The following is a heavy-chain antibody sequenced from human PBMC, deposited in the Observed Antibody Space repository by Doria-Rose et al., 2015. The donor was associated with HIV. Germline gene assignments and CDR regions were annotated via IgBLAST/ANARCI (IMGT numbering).Heavy chain of an antibody. V-gene: IGHV4-59*01. Sequence: VSGGSISSYYWSWIRQPPGKGLEWIGYIYYSGSTNYNPSLKSRVTISVDTSKNQFSLKLSSVTAADTAVYYCARGAEQWLVSNYFDYWGQGTLATVSS. D-gene: IGHD6-19*01. CDR2: IYYSGST. CDR1: GGSISSYY. CDR3: ARGAEQWLVSNYFDY. J-gene: IGHJ4*02.